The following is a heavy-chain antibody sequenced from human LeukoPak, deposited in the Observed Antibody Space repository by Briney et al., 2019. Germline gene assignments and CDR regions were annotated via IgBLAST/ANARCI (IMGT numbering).Heavy chain of an antibody. CDR1: GYTFTGYY. J-gene: IGHJ4*02. Sequence: ASVKVSCKASGYTFTGYYMHWVRQAPGQGLEWMGRINPNSGGTSYAQKFQGRVTMTRDTSISTAYLELGRLRSDDTAVYHCARISSSWYYFDYWGQGTLVTVSS. CDR2: INPNSGGT. V-gene: IGHV1-2*06. CDR3: ARISSSWYYFDY. D-gene: IGHD6-13*01.